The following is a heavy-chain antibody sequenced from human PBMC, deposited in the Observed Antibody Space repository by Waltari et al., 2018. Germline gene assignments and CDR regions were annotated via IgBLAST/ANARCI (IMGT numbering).Heavy chain of an antibody. J-gene: IGHJ4*02. Sequence: QVQLQESGPGLVKPSETLSLTCAVSGYSISSGYSWGWIRQPPGKGLEWIGSIYHSGSTYYNPSLKSRVTISVDTSKNQFSLKLSSVTAADTAVYYCARAGQWLKYYFDYWGQGTLVTVSS. CDR1: GYSISSGYS. D-gene: IGHD6-19*01. CDR3: ARAGQWLKYYFDY. CDR2: IYHSGST. V-gene: IGHV4-38-2*01.